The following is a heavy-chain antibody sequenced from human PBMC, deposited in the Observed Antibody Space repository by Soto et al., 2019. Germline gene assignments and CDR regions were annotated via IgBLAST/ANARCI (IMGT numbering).Heavy chain of an antibody. J-gene: IGHJ6*02. CDR3: ARGVLRYFDWLSSETYYYYGMDV. V-gene: IGHV4-31*03. CDR1: GGSISSGGYY. CDR2: IYYSGST. D-gene: IGHD3-9*01. Sequence: TSETLSLTCTVSGGSISSGGYYWSWIRQHPGKGLEWIGYIYYSGSTYYNPSLKSRVTISVDTSKNQFSLKLSSVTAADTAVYYCARGVLRYFDWLSSETYYYYGMDVWGQGTTVTVS.